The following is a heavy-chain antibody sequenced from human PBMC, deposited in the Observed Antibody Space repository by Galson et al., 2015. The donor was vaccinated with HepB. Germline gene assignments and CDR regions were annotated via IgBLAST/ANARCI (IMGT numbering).Heavy chain of an antibody. Sequence: SVKVSCKASGYSFTTYGISWVRQAPGQGLEWMGWINAHNDDTSYAQKLQGRVTMTTDSSTTTAYMGLRSLRSDDTAVYYCARDWGGDYEDYYYYYGMDVWGQGTTVTVSS. CDR1: GYSFTTYG. J-gene: IGHJ6*02. D-gene: IGHD4-17*01. CDR3: ARDWGGDYEDYYYYYGMDV. V-gene: IGHV1-18*01. CDR2: INAHNDDT.